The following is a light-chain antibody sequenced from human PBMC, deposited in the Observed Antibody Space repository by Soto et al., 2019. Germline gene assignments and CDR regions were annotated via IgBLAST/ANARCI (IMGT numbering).Light chain of an antibody. CDR3: QQYNNWPLT. CDR1: QSVGSI. V-gene: IGKV3-15*01. CDR2: AAS. J-gene: IGKJ4*01. Sequence: EIVMTQSPATLSVSPGERITLSCRTSQSVGSILAWYQQKPGQAPRLLIYAASTRAAGIPARFSGSGSGTEFTLTISSLQSEDFAVYYCQQYNNWPLTFGGGTKVEI.